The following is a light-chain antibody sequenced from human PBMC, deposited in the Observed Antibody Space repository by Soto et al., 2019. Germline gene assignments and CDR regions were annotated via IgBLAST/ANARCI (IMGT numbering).Light chain of an antibody. J-gene: IGKJ1*01. CDR3: QQYGSSPST. V-gene: IGKV3-20*01. Sequence: EIVLTQSPGTLSLSPGERATLSCRASQSLSSGYLAWYQQKPGQAPRILIYAASSRATGSPDRFSGGGSGTDFTLTISRLEPEDFAVYYCQQYGSSPSTFGQGTKVE. CDR1: QSLSSGY. CDR2: AAS.